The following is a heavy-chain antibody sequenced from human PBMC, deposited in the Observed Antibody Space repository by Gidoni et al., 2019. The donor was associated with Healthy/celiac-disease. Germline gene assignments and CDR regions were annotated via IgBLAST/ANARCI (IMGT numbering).Heavy chain of an antibody. CDR3: ARGYAGVIAVAVPEYFQH. Sequence: QVQLVQSGAEVKKPGSSVKVSCKATGGTFSRYAISWVRQAPGQGLAWMGGIIPIFGTANDAQKFQGRVTITADKSTSTAYMELSSLRSEDTAVYYCARGYAGVIAVAVPEYFQHWGQGTLVTVSS. V-gene: IGHV1-69*06. J-gene: IGHJ1*01. CDR1: GGTFSRYA. D-gene: IGHD6-19*01. CDR2: IIPIFGTA.